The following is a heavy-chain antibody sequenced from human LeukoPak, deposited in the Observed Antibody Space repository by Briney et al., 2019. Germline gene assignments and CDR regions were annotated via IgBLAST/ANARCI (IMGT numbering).Heavy chain of an antibody. D-gene: IGHD3-9*01. CDR1: GFTFSDYY. J-gene: IGHJ4*02. V-gene: IGHV3-11*04. CDR3: TRGYDISDY. CDR2: MSSGGSTI. Sequence: GGSLRLSCAASGFTFSDYYMTWIRQAPGKGLEWLSYMSSGGSTIYYADSVKGRFTISRDNAKNSLYLQMNSLRVDDTAMYYCTRGYDISDYWGQGTVVTVSS.